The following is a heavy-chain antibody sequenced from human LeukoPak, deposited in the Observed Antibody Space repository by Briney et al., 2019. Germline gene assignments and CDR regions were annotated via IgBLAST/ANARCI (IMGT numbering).Heavy chain of an antibody. CDR3: AELGITMIGGV. D-gene: IGHD3-10*02. V-gene: IGHV1-24*01. CDR2: FDPEDGKT. J-gene: IGHJ6*04. CDR1: GYTLIELS. Sequence: ASVKVSCKVSGYTLIELSMHWVRQAPGKGLEWMGGFDPEDGKTIYAQKFQGRVTMTEDTSTDTAYMELSSLRVEDTAVYYCAELGITMIGGVWGKGTTVTISS.